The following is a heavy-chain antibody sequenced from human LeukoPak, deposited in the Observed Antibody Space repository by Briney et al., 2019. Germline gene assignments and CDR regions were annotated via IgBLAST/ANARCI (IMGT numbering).Heavy chain of an antibody. V-gene: IGHV1-18*01. CDR3: ARRGSGWHNDPWDY. Sequence: ASVKLSCKASGYAFTSYGISWARQPPGQGLEWMGCISAYNGNTNYAQKLQGRVTMTTDTSTSTAYMELRSLRSDDTAVYYCARRGSGWHNDPWDYWGQGTLVTVSS. CDR2: ISAYNGNT. J-gene: IGHJ4*02. CDR1: GYAFTSYG. D-gene: IGHD6-19*01.